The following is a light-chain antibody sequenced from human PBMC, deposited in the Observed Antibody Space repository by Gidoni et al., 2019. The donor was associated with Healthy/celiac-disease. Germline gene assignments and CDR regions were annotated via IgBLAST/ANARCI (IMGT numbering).Light chain of an antibody. V-gene: IGKV4-1*01. Sequence: DMLMTKFPASLAGSLGERATINCKSSQSVLYSSNNKNYLAWYQQKPGQPPKLLIYWASTRESGVPDRFSGSGSGTDFTLTISSLQAEDVAVYYCQQYYSTPLTFXGXTKVEIK. CDR3: QQYYSTPLT. J-gene: IGKJ4*01. CDR1: QSVLYSSNNKNY. CDR2: WAS.